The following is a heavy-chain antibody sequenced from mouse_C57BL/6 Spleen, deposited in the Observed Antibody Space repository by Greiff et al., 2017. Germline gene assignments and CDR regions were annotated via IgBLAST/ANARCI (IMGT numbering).Heavy chain of an antibody. V-gene: IGHV1-64*01. J-gene: IGHJ1*03. CDR2: IHPNSGST. Sequence: QVQLQQPGAELVKPGASVKLSCKASGYTFTSYWMHWVKQRPGQGLEWIGMIHPNSGSTNYNEKFKSKATLTVDKSSSTAYMQLSSLTSEDSAVYYCARRDYGGYFDVWGTGTTVTVSS. CDR1: GYTFTSYW. CDR3: ARRDYGGYFDV. D-gene: IGHD2-4*01.